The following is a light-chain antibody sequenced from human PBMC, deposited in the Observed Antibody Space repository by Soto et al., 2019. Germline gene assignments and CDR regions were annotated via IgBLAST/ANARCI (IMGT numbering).Light chain of an antibody. Sequence: IQMTQSPASLSASVGDRVTITCRASQGVSNNLAWYQQKPGQVPKLLIYAASTLPSGVPSRFSGSGSGPDFTLTISSLQPEDFATYYCQQHNSAPGTFGPGTKVEIK. CDR1: QGVSNN. V-gene: IGKV1-27*01. CDR2: AAS. CDR3: QQHNSAPGT. J-gene: IGKJ1*01.